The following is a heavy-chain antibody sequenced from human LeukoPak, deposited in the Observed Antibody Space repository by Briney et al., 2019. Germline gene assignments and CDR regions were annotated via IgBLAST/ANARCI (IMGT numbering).Heavy chain of an antibody. CDR1: GFTFSSYS. CDR2: ISSSSSYI. D-gene: IGHD1-26*01. V-gene: IGHV3-21*01. CDR3: ARSSGSYYYY. Sequence: PGGSLRLSCAASGFTFSSYSMNWVRQAPGKGLEWVSSISSSSSYIYYADSVKGRLTISRDNAKNSLYLQMNSLRAEDTAVYYCARSSGSYYYYWGQGTLVTVSS. J-gene: IGHJ4*02.